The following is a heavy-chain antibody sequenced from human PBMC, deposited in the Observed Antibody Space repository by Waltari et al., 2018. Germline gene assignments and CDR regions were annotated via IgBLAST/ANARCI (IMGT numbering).Heavy chain of an antibody. D-gene: IGHD6-13*01. Sequence: EVQLVESGGGLVKPGGSLRLSCAASGFTFSSYSMNWVRQAPGKGLEWVSSISSSSSYIYYADSVKGRFTISRDNAKNSLYLQMNSLRAEDTAVYYCARDLILAAPQGSDWFDPWGQGTLVTVSS. CDR3: ARDLILAAPQGSDWFDP. V-gene: IGHV3-21*01. CDR2: ISSSSSYI. J-gene: IGHJ5*02. CDR1: GFTFSSYS.